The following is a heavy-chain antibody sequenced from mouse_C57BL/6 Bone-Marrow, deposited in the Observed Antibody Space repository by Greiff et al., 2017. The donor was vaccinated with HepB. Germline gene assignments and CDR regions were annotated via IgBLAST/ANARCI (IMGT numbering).Heavy chain of an antibody. V-gene: IGHV1-85*01. Sequence: VQLQQSGPELVKPGASVKLSCKASGYTFTSYDINWVKQRPGQGLEWIGWIYPRDGSTKYNEKFKGKATLTVDTSSSTAYMELHSLTSEDSAVYFCARVTTVHYYAMDYWGQGTSVTVSS. J-gene: IGHJ4*01. CDR1: GYTFTSYD. D-gene: IGHD1-1*01. CDR3: ARVTTVHYYAMDY. CDR2: IYPRDGST.